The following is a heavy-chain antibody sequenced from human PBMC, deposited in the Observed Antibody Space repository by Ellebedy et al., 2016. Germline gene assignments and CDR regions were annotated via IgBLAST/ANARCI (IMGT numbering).Heavy chain of an antibody. CDR1: GGSISTRTYF. CDR3: ATKIAVAGGIEH. J-gene: IGHJ5*02. D-gene: IGHD6-19*01. V-gene: IGHV4-39*01. CDR2: ISYSGST. Sequence: SETLSLTCTVSGGSISTRTYFWGWIRQPPGKGLEWIGSISYSGSTDYAPSITSRVNISVDPSRNQFSLRLSSVTAVDTSVYFCATKIAVAGGIEHWGQGTLVTVAS.